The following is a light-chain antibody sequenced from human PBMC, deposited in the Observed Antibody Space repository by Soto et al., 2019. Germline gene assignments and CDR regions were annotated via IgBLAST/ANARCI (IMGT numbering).Light chain of an antibody. J-gene: IGKJ1*01. V-gene: IGKV3-15*01. Sequence: EIVMTQSPATLSVSPGERATLSCRASQSVGSNLAWYQQKPGQAPRLLIYGASTRATGIPARFSGSGSGTELTLTISRLQSEDFVIYFCQQYNNWPPDRTFGQGTKVEIK. CDR3: QQYNNWPPDRT. CDR1: QSVGSN. CDR2: GAS.